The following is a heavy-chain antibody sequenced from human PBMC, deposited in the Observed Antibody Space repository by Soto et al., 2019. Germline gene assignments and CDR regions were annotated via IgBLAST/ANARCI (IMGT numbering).Heavy chain of an antibody. V-gene: IGHV4-30-4*01. CDR2: IFYSGTT. D-gene: IGHD3-10*01. CDR1: GGPIKSGDYY. J-gene: IGHJ4*02. Sequence: QVQLKESGPGLVKPSETLSLTCNVSGGPIKSGDYYWNWHRQPPGKALEWIGYIFYSGTTNYSPSLKSRVAISIDTYKNQFSLSLTSVTAADTAVYYCARAGFSYGHLLFWGQGIRVTVST. CDR3: ARAGFSYGHLLF.